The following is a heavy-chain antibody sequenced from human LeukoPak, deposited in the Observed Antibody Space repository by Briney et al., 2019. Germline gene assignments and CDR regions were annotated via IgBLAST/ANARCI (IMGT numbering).Heavy chain of an antibody. V-gene: IGHV1-69*05. D-gene: IGHD3-10*01. CDR2: IIPIFGTA. CDR1: GGTLSSYA. J-gene: IGHJ6*03. CDR3: ARDLSMVRGVEGYYYYMDV. Sequence: SVKVSCKASGGTLSSYAISWVRQAPGQGLEWMGGIIPIFGTANYAQKFQGRVTITTDESTSTAYMELSSLRSEDTAVYYCARDLSMVRGVEGYYYYMDVWGKGTTVTVSS.